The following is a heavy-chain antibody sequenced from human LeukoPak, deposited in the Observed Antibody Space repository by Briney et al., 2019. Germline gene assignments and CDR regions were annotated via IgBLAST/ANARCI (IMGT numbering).Heavy chain of an antibody. V-gene: IGHV4-4*07. CDR3: ARAVRDRGVILPWFDP. D-gene: IGHD3-10*01. CDR2: VYTSGST. CDR1: GGSISSYY. Sequence: PSETLSLTCTVSGGSISSYYWSWIRQPAGKGLEWIGRVYTSGSTNYNPSLKSRVTMSVDTSKNQFSLKLNSVTAADTAVYYCARAVRDRGVILPWFDPWGQGTLVTVSS. J-gene: IGHJ5*02.